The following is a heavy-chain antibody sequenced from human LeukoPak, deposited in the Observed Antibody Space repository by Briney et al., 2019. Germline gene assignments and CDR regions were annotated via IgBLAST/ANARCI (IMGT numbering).Heavy chain of an antibody. CDR1: GYTFTSYA. Sequence: ASVKVSCKASGYTFTSYAMHWVRQAPGQRLEWMGWINAGNGNTKYSQKFQGRVTITRDTSASTAYMELSSLRSEDTAVYYCASPIYYDSSGYYYYRGAFDIWGQGTMVTASS. V-gene: IGHV1-3*01. CDR3: ASPIYYDSSGYYYYRGAFDI. D-gene: IGHD3-22*01. J-gene: IGHJ3*02. CDR2: INAGNGNT.